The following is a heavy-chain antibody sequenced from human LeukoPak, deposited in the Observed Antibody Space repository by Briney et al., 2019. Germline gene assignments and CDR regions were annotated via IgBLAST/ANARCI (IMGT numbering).Heavy chain of an antibody. D-gene: IGHD3-22*01. V-gene: IGHV4-4*07. CDR2: IYTSGTT. CDR1: GGSISNYY. J-gene: IGHJ4*02. Sequence: PSETLSLTCTVSGGSISNYYWSWIRQPAGKGLEWIGRIYTSGTTHYNPSLKSRVTISVDTSKNQFSLRLSSVSAADTAVYYCARVTGYMIEDYFDYWGRGTLVTVSS. CDR3: ARVTGYMIEDYFDY.